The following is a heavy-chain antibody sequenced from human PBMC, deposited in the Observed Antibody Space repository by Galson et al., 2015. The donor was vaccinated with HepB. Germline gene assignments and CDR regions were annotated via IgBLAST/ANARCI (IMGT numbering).Heavy chain of an antibody. CDR2: ISSSSSYI. CDR1: GFTFSSYS. Sequence: SLRLSCAASGFTFSSYSMNWVRQAPGKGLEWVSSISSSSSYIYYAGSVKGRFTISRDNAKNSLYLQMNSLRAEDTAVYYCARGSRRLFDYWGQGTLVTVSS. D-gene: IGHD1-14*01. J-gene: IGHJ4*02. V-gene: IGHV3-21*01. CDR3: ARGSRRLFDY.